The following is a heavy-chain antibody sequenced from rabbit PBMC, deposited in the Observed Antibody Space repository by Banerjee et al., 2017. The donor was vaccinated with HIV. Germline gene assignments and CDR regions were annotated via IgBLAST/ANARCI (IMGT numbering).Heavy chain of an antibody. CDR3: ARDLAGVIGWNFNL. D-gene: IGHD4-1*01. CDR1: GIDFSSYY. J-gene: IGHJ4*01. CDR2: IYAGKGRT. Sequence: QEQLKETGGGLVQPGGSLTLSCTASGIDFSSYYMSWVRQAPGKGLEWIGTIYAGKGRTYYASWVKGRFTISKTSSTTVTLQMTSLTAADTASYFCARDLAGVIGWNFNLWGQGTLVTVS. V-gene: IGHV1S45*01.